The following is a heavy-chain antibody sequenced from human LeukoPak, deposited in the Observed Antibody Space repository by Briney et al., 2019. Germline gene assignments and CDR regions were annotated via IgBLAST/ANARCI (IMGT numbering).Heavy chain of an antibody. CDR3: ARCLQSWGGAFNWYFDL. Sequence: PGGSLRLSCAASGFTISINYMGWVRQAPGKGLEWVSVVYSAGSTYYADSVKGRFTISRDNAKNSLYLQMNSLRAEDTAVYYCARCLQSWGGAFNWYFDLWGRGTLVTVSS. J-gene: IGHJ2*01. D-gene: IGHD3-16*01. CDR2: VYSAGST. CDR1: GFTISINY. V-gene: IGHV3-53*01.